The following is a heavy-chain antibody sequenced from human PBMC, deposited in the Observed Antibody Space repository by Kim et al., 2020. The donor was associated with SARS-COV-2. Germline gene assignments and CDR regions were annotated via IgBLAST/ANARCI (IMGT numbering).Heavy chain of an antibody. J-gene: IGHJ3*02. CDR1: GFSLSTSGMC. Sequence: SGPTLVNPTQTLTLTCTFSGFSLSTSGMCVSWIRQPPGKALEWLALIDWDDDKYYSTSLKTRLTTSKDTSKNQVVLTMTNMDPVDTATYYCARSIAVAGRPDAFDIWGQGTMVTVSS. V-gene: IGHV2-70*01. CDR2: IDWDDDK. D-gene: IGHD6-19*01. CDR3: ARSIAVAGRPDAFDI.